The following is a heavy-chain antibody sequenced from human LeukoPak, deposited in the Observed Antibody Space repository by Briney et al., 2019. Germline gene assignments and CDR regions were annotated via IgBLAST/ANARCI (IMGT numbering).Heavy chain of an antibody. CDR1: GYSINSGHY. Sequence: SETLSLTCTVSGYSINSGHYWGWIRQPPGKRLEWIGSIYYSGNTYYNPTLKSRITISVDTSKNQFSLNLTSVTAADAAVYYCARSQHCSSTSCPSTPYYYYYMDVWGIGTTVTVSS. D-gene: IGHD2-2*01. V-gene: IGHV4-38-2*02. J-gene: IGHJ6*03. CDR3: ARSQHCSSTSCPSTPYYYYYMDV. CDR2: IYYSGNT.